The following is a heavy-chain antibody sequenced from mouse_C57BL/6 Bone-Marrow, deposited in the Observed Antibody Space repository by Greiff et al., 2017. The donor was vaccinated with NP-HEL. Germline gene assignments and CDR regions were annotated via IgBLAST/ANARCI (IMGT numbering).Heavy chain of an antibody. V-gene: IGHV2-9*01. CDR3: AKHGDSSGYGAMDY. CDR1: GFSLPSYG. CDR2: IWGGGST. Sequence: LQESVPGLVAPSQSLSITCTVSGFSLPSYGVDWVRQPPGQGLEWLGVIWGGGSTNYNSALMSTLSISNNHYKSEVFLKRNRLQTDDTAMYYCAKHGDSSGYGAMDYWGQGTSVTVSS. D-gene: IGHD3-2*02. J-gene: IGHJ4*01.